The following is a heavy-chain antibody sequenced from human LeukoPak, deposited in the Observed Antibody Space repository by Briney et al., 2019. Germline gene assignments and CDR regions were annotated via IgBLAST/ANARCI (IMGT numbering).Heavy chain of an antibody. CDR3: ARPGLGRNDAAFDI. J-gene: IGHJ3*02. D-gene: IGHD1-1*01. V-gene: IGHV4-39*01. CDR2: IYYSGST. Sequence: SETLSLTCTVSGGSISSSSYYWGWIRQPPGKGLEWIGSIYYSGSTYYNPSLKSRVTISVDTSKNQFSLKLSSVTAADTAVYYCARPGLGRNDAAFDIWGQGTMVTVSS. CDR1: GGSISSSSYY.